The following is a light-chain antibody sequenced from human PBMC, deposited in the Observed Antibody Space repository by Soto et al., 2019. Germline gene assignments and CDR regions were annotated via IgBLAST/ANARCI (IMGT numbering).Light chain of an antibody. Sequence: EIVLTQSPGTLSLSPGERATLSCRASQSVSSSYLAWYQQKPGQAPRLLIYGASSRATGIPDRFSGSGSRTDFTLTISTLEPEDFAVYYCQQYGSSPLTFGGGTKVDIK. CDR1: QSVSSSY. J-gene: IGKJ4*01. CDR3: QQYGSSPLT. V-gene: IGKV3-20*01. CDR2: GAS.